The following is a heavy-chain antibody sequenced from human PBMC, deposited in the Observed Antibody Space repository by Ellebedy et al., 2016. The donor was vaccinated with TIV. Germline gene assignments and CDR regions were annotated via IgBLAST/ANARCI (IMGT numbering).Heavy chain of an antibody. CDR2: INQDGGEK. CDR1: GFSFSSYW. Sequence: GGSLRLSCAASGFSFSSYWMSWVRQAPGKGLEWVANINQDGGEKHYVDSVKGRFTISRDNAKNSLYLQMNSLRVEDTAVYYCATDGSYGDYLSSTHAFVFWGRGTTVAVSS. J-gene: IGHJ3*01. V-gene: IGHV3-7*01. D-gene: IGHD4-17*01. CDR3: ATDGSYGDYLSSTHAFVF.